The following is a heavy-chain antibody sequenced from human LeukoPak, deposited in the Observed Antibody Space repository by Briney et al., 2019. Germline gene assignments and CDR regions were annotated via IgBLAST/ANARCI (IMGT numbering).Heavy chain of an antibody. CDR3: ARVKVDSMVRYYFDY. V-gene: IGHV4-59*01. D-gene: IGHD3-10*01. CDR1: GGSISSYY. CDR2: IYYSGST. J-gene: IGHJ4*02. Sequence: SETLSLTRTVSGGSISSYYWSWIRQPPGKGLEWIGYIYYSGSTNYNPSLKSRVTISVDTSKNQFSLKLSSVTAADTAVYYCARVKVDSMVRYYFDYWGQGTLVTVSS.